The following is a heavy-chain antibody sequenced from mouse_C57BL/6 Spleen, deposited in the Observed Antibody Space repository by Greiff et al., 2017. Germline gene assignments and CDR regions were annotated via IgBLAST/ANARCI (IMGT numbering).Heavy chain of an antibody. J-gene: IGHJ2*01. V-gene: IGHV1-82*01. D-gene: IGHD3-2*02. CDR3: ARSSSSGPFDY. Sequence: QVTLKVSGPELVKPGASVKISCKASGYAFSSSWMNWVKQRPGKGLEWIGRIYPGDGDTNYNGKFKGKATLTADKSSSTAYMQLSSLTSEDAAVYFCARSSSSGPFDYWGQGTTLTVSA. CDR1: GYAFSSSW. CDR2: IYPGDGDT.